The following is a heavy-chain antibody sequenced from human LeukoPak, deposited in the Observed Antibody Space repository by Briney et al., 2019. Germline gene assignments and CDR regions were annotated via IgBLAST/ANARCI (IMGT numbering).Heavy chain of an antibody. J-gene: IGHJ4*02. CDR2: ISPNSGAT. Sequence: GASVKVSCKASGYTFTAYYMHWVRQAPGQGLEWMGWISPNSGATNYAQKFQGRVTMSRDTSISTVYMEVSRLTSDDTAMYYCARGGNFDYWGQGTLVTVSS. V-gene: IGHV1-2*02. D-gene: IGHD1-26*01. CDR1: GYTFTAYY. CDR3: ARGGNFDY.